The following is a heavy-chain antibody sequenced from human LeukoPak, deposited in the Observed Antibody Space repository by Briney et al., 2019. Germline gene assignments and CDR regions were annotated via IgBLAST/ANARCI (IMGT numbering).Heavy chain of an antibody. J-gene: IGHJ4*02. D-gene: IGHD5-24*01. Sequence: PGGSLRLSCAASRFTFSTYAMSWVRQAPGKGLEWVSAISGSGSSTYYADSVKGRFTISRDNSKNTLYLQMNSLRAEDTALYYCAKRDGYNSNPLKDWGQGTLVTVSS. CDR3: AKRDGYNSNPLKD. CDR1: RFTFSTYA. V-gene: IGHV3-23*01. CDR2: ISGSGSST.